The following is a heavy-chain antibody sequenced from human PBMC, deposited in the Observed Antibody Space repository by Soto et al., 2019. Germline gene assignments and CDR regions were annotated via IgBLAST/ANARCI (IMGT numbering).Heavy chain of an antibody. CDR2: IYWDDDK. D-gene: IGHD2-15*01. CDR1: GFSLSISGVG. V-gene: IGHV2-5*02. J-gene: IGHJ6*02. Sequence: SGPTLVNPTQTLTLTCTFSGFSLSISGVGVAWIRQPPGKALEWLALIYWDDDKRYRPSLESRLTITKDTSKNQVVLTMTNMDSVDTATYYCAYLPCSGGSCYWFSFYGMDVWGQGTTVTVSS. CDR3: AYLPCSGGSCYWFSFYGMDV.